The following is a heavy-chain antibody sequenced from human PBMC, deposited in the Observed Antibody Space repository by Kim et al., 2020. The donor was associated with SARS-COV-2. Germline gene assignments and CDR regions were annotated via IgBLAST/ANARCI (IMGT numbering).Heavy chain of an antibody. D-gene: IGHD4-4*01. J-gene: IGHJ6*03. CDR1: GFTFSSYA. Sequence: GGSLRLSCAASGFTFSSYAMSWVRQAPGKGLEWVSAISGSGGSTYYADSVKGRFTISRDNSKNTLYLQMNSLRAEDTAVYYCAKRFNSNYENYYYYMDVWGKGTTVTVSS. V-gene: IGHV3-23*01. CDR3: AKRFNSNYENYYYYMDV. CDR2: ISGSGGST.